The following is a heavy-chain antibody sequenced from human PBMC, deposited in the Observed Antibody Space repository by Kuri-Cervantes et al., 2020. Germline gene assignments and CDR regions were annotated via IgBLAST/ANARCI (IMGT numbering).Heavy chain of an antibody. CDR1: GFTFSSYG. CDR2: IWYDGSNK. D-gene: IGHD2-2*02. J-gene: IGHJ6*02. Sequence: GGSLRLSCAASGFTFSSYGMHWVRQAPGKGLEWVAVIWYDGSNKYYADSVKGRFTISRDNSKNTLYLQMNGLRAEDTAVYYCAKDQSCSSTSCYTGYYYYYGMDVWGQGTTVTVSS. CDR3: AKDQSCSSTSCYTGYYYYYGMDV. V-gene: IGHV3-30*02.